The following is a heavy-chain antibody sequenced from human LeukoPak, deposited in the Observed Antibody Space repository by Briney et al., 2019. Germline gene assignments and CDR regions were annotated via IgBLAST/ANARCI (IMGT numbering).Heavy chain of an antibody. CDR1: GITLSNYG. CDR3: AKRGVVIRVILVGFHKEAYYFDS. V-gene: IGHV3-23*01. D-gene: IGHD3-22*01. CDR2: ISDSGGRT. Sequence: GGSLRPSCAVSGITLSNYGMSWVRQAPGKGLEWVAGISDSGGRTNYADSVKGRFTISRDNPKNTLYLQMNSLRAEDTAVYFCAKRGVVIRVILVGFHKEAYYFDSWGQGALVTVSS. J-gene: IGHJ4*02.